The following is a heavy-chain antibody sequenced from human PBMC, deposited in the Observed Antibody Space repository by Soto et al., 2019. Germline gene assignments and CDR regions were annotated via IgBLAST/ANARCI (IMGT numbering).Heavy chain of an antibody. V-gene: IGHV4-30-4*01. CDR2: IYYTGST. Sequence: SETLSLTCTVSGGSINSGDFYWSWIRQPPRKGLDWIGYIYYTGSTWYNPSLKSRLTISVDTSKNQFSLKLTYVTAADTAMYYCARPKTIGAAAGKGWFDPWGQGTLVTVS. CDR3: ARPKTIGAAAGKGWFDP. J-gene: IGHJ5*02. D-gene: IGHD6-13*01. CDR1: GGSINSGDFY.